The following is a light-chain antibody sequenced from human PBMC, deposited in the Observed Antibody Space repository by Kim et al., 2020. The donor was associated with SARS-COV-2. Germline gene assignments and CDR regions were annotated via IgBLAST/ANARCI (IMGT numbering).Light chain of an antibody. CDR1: SSDVGGYNY. J-gene: IGLJ2*01. V-gene: IGLV2-14*03. CDR2: DVS. CDR3: SSYTSSSTPV. Sequence: QSALTQPASVSGSPGQSITISCTGTSSDVGGYNYVYWYKQQPGKVPILMIYDVSSRPSGVSNRFSGSKSGNTASLTISGLQTEDEADYYCSSYTSSSTPVFGAGTQLTVL.